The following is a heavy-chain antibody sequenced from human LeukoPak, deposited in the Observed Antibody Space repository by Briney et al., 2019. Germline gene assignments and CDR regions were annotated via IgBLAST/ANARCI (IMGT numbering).Heavy chain of an antibody. CDR3: ARERPGTGQFDY. CDR2: IYYSGST. D-gene: IGHD1-14*01. V-gene: IGHV4-59*01. CDR1: GGSISSYY. J-gene: IGHJ4*02. Sequence: SETLSLTCTVSGGSISSYYWSWIRQPPGKGLEWIGYIYYSGSTNYNPSLKGRVTISVDTSKNQFSLKLSSVTAADTAVYYCARERPGTGQFDYWGQGTLVTVSS.